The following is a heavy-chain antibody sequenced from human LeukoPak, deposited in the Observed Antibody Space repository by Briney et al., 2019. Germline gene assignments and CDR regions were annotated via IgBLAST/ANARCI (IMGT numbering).Heavy chain of an antibody. CDR3: ARDLLPGSYRYRYYYYYMDV. J-gene: IGHJ6*03. Sequence: GASVTVSCTASGYTFTGYYMHWVRQAPGQGLERMGWINPNSGGTNYAQKFQGRVTMTRDTSISTAYMELSRLRSDDTAVYYCARDLLPGSYRYRYYYYYMDVWGKGTTVTVSS. D-gene: IGHD3-16*02. V-gene: IGHV1-2*02. CDR1: GYTFTGYY. CDR2: INPNSGGT.